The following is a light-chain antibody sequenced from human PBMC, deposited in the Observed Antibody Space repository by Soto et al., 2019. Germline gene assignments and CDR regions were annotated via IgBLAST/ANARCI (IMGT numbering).Light chain of an antibody. CDR1: QSISSY. V-gene: IGKV1-39*01. CDR2: AAS. Sequence: DIQMTQSPASLSTSVGCRCTSTCRASQSISSYLNWYQQKPGKAPKLLIYAASSLQSGVPSRFSGSGSGTDFTLTISSLQPEDFATDYCQQSYSTPHTFGQGTRLEI. CDR3: QQSYSTPHT. J-gene: IGKJ5*01.